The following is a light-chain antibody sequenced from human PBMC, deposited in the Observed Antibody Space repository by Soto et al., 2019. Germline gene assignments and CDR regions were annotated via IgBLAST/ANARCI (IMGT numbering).Light chain of an antibody. V-gene: IGLV1-40*01. CDR1: SSNIGAGYD. CDR3: QTYDSNLSGDVV. J-gene: IGLJ2*01. Sequence: VLTQPPSVSGAPGQRVTISCTGSSSNIGAGYDVHWYQQPPGTAPKLLIYDNNNRPSGVPDRFSGSKSGTSASLAIAGLQAEDEGAYYCQTYDSNLSGDVVFGGGTKLTVL. CDR2: DNN.